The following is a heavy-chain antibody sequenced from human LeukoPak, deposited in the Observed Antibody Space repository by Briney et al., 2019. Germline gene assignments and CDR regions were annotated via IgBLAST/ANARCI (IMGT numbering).Heavy chain of an antibody. CDR3: ARVGLYYYDSSGYPDY. Sequence: GGSLRLSCAASGFTFSSYSMNWVRQAPGKGLEWVAYISSGSYTLYYADSVKGRFTISRDNAKNSLYLQMSSLRAGDTAVYYCARVGLYYYDSSGYPDYWGQGTLVTVSS. D-gene: IGHD3-22*01. V-gene: IGHV3-48*04. CDR2: ISSGSYTL. CDR1: GFTFSSYS. J-gene: IGHJ4*02.